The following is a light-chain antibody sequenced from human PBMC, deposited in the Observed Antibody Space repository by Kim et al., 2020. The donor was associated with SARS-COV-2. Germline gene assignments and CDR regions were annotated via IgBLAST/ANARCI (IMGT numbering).Light chain of an antibody. CDR1: QSVSSNY. Sequence: PGERATLSCRASQSVSSNYLAWFQQKPGQAPRLLIYGASSRATGIPDRFSGSGSGTDFTLSISRLEPEDFAVYYCQQYGSSPPWTFGQGTKVDIK. CDR3: QQYGSSPPWT. V-gene: IGKV3-20*01. J-gene: IGKJ1*01. CDR2: GAS.